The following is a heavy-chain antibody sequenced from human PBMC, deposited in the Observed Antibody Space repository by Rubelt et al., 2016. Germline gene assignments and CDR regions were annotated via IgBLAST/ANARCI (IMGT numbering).Heavy chain of an antibody. D-gene: IGHD5-18*01. Sequence: QVQLQQWGAGLLKPSETLSLTCAVYGGSFSGYYWSWIRQPPGKGLEWIGEINHSGSTNYNPSLKSRVNISVDPSKNHFSLKLSSVTAADTAVYYCVGYSYGYGDFDYWGQGTLVTVSS. CDR1: GGSFSGYY. J-gene: IGHJ4*02. CDR3: VGYSYGYGDFDY. CDR2: INHSGST. V-gene: IGHV4-34*01.